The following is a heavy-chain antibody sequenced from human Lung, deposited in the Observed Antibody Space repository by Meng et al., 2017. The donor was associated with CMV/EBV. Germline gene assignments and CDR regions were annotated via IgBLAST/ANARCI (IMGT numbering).Heavy chain of an antibody. D-gene: IGHD2-2*01. CDR2: IGTAGDT. CDR3: ARCQLAEDYYGMDV. Sequence: GESLKISCAASGFTFSSNDMHWVRQTTGKGLEWVSAIGTAGDTYYPGSVKGRFTISRENAKNSFYLQMNSLRAGDTAVYYCARCQLAEDYYGMDVWGQGTXVTV. CDR1: GFTFSSND. J-gene: IGHJ6*02. V-gene: IGHV3-13*01.